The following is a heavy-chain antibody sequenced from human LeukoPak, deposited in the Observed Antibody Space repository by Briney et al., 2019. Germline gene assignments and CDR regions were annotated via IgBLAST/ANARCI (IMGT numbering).Heavy chain of an antibody. D-gene: IGHD3-10*01. CDR3: PKHDGYGSGRWDWFDP. CDR2: LNPINGDT. Sequence: ASVKVSCKASGYIFTDYYIHWVRQAPGQGLEWMGSLNPINGDTKYAQKFNGRVTMTRDTSITTAYLELHSLRSDDTAVYYCPKHDGYGSGRWDWFDPWGQGTLVTVSS. CDR1: GYIFTDYY. V-gene: IGHV1-2*02. J-gene: IGHJ5*02.